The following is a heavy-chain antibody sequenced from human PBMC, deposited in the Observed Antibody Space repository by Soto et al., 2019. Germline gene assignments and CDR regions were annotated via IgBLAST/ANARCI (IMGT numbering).Heavy chain of an antibody. V-gene: IGHV3-15*01. CDR2: IRSKTDGGTT. CDR1: GFSFTNAW. J-gene: IGHJ6*04. CDR3: TSRGGSKIDG. Sequence: EVQLVESGGGSVKPGGSLRLSCAGSGFSFTNAWMSWVRQAPGKGLEWIGRIRSKTDGGTTDYSAPVKGRFTISRDDSENTLYLQMNSLKTEDTAVYSCTSRGGSKIDGWGKGTTVTVSS. D-gene: IGHD2-15*01.